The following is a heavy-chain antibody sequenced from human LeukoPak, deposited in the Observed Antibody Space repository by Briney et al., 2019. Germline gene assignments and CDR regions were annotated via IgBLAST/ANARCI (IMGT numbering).Heavy chain of an antibody. Sequence: GGSLRLSCAASGNYWMHWVRQAPGKGLVWVSHINSDGSWTGYADSVKGRFTISKDNAKNTVYLQVNNLRTEDTAVYYCVSFYETYWGRGTLVTVSS. J-gene: IGHJ4*02. CDR3: VSFYETY. CDR2: INSDGSWT. D-gene: IGHD2-2*01. V-gene: IGHV3-74*01. CDR1: GNYW.